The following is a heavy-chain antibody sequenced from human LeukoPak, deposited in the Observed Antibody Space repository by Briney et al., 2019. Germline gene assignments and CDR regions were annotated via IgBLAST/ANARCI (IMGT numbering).Heavy chain of an antibody. V-gene: IGHV3-30-3*01. CDR3: ARESYYDFWSGYSQGYYYYMDV. Sequence: AGGSLRLSCAASGFTFSSYAMHWVRQAPGKGLEWVAVISYDGSNKYYADSVKGRFTISRDNSKNTLYLQMNSLRAEDTALYHCARESYYDFWSGYSQGYYYYMDVWGKGTTVTVSS. J-gene: IGHJ6*03. CDR2: ISYDGSNK. D-gene: IGHD3-3*01. CDR1: GFTFSSYA.